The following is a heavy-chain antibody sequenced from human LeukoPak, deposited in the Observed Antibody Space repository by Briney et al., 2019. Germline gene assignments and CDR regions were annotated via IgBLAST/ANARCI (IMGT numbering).Heavy chain of an antibody. CDR3: ARQDCSGGSCHLDY. D-gene: IGHD2-15*01. Sequence: GGSLRLSCAASRFIFSNYAMHWVRQAPGKGLDWVAVISYHGSDQYYADSVKGRFTISRDYSKNTLYLQMNSLRTEDTAVYYCARQDCSGGSCHLDYWGQGTLVTVSS. J-gene: IGHJ4*02. V-gene: IGHV3-30*04. CDR2: ISYHGSDQ. CDR1: RFIFSNYA.